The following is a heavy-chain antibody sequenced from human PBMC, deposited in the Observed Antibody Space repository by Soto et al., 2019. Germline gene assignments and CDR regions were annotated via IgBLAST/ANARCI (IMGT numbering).Heavy chain of an antibody. CDR1: GFTFSNSA. D-gene: IGHD5-18*01. Sequence: EVQLLESGGDVVQPGGSLRLSCTASGFTFSNSAMSWVRQAPGKGLEWVSAISGSDGSPYFADSVKGRFTISRDNSKNTLYLQMNSLRVEDTAVYYCAKGGDTYAHPIDSWGQGALVTVSS. V-gene: IGHV3-23*01. CDR3: AKGGDTYAHPIDS. CDR2: ISGSDGSP. J-gene: IGHJ4*02.